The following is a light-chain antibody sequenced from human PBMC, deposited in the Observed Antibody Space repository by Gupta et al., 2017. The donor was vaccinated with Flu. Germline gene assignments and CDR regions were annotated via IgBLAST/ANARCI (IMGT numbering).Light chain of an antibody. CDR2: AAS. J-gene: IGKJ2*01. CDR3: QQSFGTPYT. Sequence: DSKLTRSPPSFSASVGDRVTITCRASQFIGTYLNWFQQKPGKAPKLLIYAASHLQSGVTSSFSGSGSGTDFTLTISSLQTADFATYYCQQSFGTPYTFGQGTKLEIK. CDR1: QFIGTY. V-gene: IGKV1-39*01.